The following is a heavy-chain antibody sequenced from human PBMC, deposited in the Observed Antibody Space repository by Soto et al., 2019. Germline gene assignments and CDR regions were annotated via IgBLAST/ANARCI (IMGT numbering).Heavy chain of an antibody. Sequence: PSETLSLTCAVSGDSISRSYWWSWVRQLPGKGLEWIGSIYYSGSTYYNPSLKSRVTISVDTSKNQFSLKLSSVTAADTAVYYCARHTPAISISDHWGQGTLVTVSS. V-gene: IGHV4-39*01. J-gene: IGHJ4*02. D-gene: IGHD2-15*01. CDR3: ARHTPAISISDH. CDR1: GDSISRSYW. CDR2: IYYSGST.